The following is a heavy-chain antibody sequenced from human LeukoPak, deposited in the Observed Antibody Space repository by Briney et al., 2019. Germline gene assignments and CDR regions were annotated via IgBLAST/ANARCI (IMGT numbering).Heavy chain of an antibody. CDR3: AKWDDNRLLSFGEFLSH. Sequence: PGGSLRLSCAASGFTFGSYAMSWVRQAPGKGLEWLSGISGSGASSFTADSVKGRFTISRDNSKSTLFLQMNSLRVDDTAVYYCAKWDDNRLLSFGEFLSHWGQGTQVAVSS. J-gene: IGHJ4*02. V-gene: IGHV3-23*01. D-gene: IGHD3-10*01. CDR1: GFTFGSYA. CDR2: ISGSGASS.